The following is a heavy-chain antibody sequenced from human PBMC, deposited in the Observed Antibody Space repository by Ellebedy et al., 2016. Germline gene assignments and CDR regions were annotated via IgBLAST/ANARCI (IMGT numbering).Heavy chain of an antibody. CDR2: IRSSSRDI. Sequence: GESLKISCAASGFTFSSAWMSWVRQAPGKGLEWISYIRSSSRDIYYADSVEGRFTISRDNAKNSLFLQMNSLAAEDTAVYYCARGSAYSGFDSWGQGTLVTVSS. CDR1: GFTFSSAW. J-gene: IGHJ4*02. D-gene: IGHD2-15*01. CDR3: ARGSAYSGFDS. V-gene: IGHV3-21*05.